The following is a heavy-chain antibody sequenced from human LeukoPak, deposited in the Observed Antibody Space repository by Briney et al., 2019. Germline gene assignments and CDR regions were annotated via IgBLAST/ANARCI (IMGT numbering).Heavy chain of an antibody. V-gene: IGHV3-66*02. CDR1: GFTVSSNY. D-gene: IGHD4-17*01. CDR3: ARPQHPTYYGDYGMGDY. J-gene: IGHJ4*02. CDR2: IYSGGST. Sequence: GGSLRLSCAASGFTVSSNYMSWVRQAPGKGLGWVSVIYSGGSTYYADSVKGRFTISRDNSKNTLYLQMNSLRAEDTAVYYCARPQHPTYYGDYGMGDYWGQGTLVTVSS.